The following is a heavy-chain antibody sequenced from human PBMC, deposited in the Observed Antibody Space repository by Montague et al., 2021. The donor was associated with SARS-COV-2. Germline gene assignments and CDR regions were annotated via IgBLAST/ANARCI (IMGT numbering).Heavy chain of an antibody. CDR1: GGSFSGYY. CDR2: INHSGST. CDR3: ARGSRQWLVRPPHYYYFDY. J-gene: IGHJ4*02. V-gene: IGHV4-34*01. Sequence: SETLSLTCAVYGGSFSGYYWSWIRQPPGKGLEWIGEINHSGSTNXXPSLKSRVTISVDTSKNQFSLKLSSVTAADTAVRYCARGSRQWLVRPPHYYYFDYWGQGTLVTVSS. D-gene: IGHD6-19*01.